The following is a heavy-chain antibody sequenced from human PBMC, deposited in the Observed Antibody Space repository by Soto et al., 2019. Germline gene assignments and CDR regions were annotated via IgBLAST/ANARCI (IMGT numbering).Heavy chain of an antibody. CDR3: ARGWDWSFYD. CDR1: GGSISSNNW. Sequence: QVQLQESGPGLVKPSGTLSLTCAVSGGSISSNNWWTWVRQPPGKGLEWIGEVFHSACYNCNPSLKSRVIISVGKSKNQFSLHLTSVTAADTAFYFCARGWDWSFYDWCQGTLFTVSS. D-gene: IGHD1-1*01. V-gene: IGHV4-4*02. CDR2: VFHSACY. J-gene: IGHJ4*02.